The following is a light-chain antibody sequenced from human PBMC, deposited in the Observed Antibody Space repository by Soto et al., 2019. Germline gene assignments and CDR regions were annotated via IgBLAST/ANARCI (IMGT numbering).Light chain of an antibody. CDR2: RAS. CDR1: QSVSSN. Sequence: EIVMTQSPATLSVSPGERATLSCRASQSVSSNLAWYQQKPGQAPRLLIYRASTRATGVPARFSGSGSGTEFTLNISRLDPEDFAVYFCQQYGSSPRTFGQGTKVDIK. V-gene: IGKV3-15*01. CDR3: QQYGSSPRT. J-gene: IGKJ1*01.